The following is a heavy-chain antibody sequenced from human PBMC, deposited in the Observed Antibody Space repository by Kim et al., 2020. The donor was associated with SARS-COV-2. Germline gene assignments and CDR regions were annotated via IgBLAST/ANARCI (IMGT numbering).Heavy chain of an antibody. CDR1: GFTFAHYA. J-gene: IGHJ4*02. CDR2: LSYDGKNE. Sequence: GGSLRLSCEASGFTFAHYAMNWVRQAPGKGLEWVAILSYDGKNEYYADSVKGRFTISRDNSRNTLYLQMNILRGEDTALYYCARGQDYMDYWGQGTLVTVSS. V-gene: IGHV3-30*04. D-gene: IGHD3-10*01. CDR3: ARGQDYMDY.